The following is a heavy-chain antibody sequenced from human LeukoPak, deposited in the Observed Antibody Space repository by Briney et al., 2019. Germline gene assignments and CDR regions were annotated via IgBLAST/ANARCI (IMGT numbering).Heavy chain of an antibody. CDR3: PRTVARRFDY. CDR2: INPTGSST. CDR1: AYTFPSNF. V-gene: IGHV1-46*01. Sequence: GAGVTVSFNASAYTFPSNFMHWVRQPPAPGLELMGIINPTGSSTTYAQKFQGRVTMTRDTSTSTVYMELSSLRSDNTAVYYCPRTVARRFDYWGQGTLVTV. J-gene: IGHJ4*02. D-gene: IGHD6-6*01.